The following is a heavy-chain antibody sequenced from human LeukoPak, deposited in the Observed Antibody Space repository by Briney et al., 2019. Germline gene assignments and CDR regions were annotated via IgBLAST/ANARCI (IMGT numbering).Heavy chain of an antibody. CDR1: SGSINNYY. V-gene: IGHV3-7*02. CDR2: TKKDVREK. Sequence: PSETLSLTCSVSSGSINNYYWSWIRQAPGKGLEWVANTKKDVREKYYVESVKGRFSSARDNAKDSLDLQMSSLGVKDTAVYYCARGLQEIDSWGQGTLVTVSS. CDR3: ARGLQEIDS. J-gene: IGHJ5*01.